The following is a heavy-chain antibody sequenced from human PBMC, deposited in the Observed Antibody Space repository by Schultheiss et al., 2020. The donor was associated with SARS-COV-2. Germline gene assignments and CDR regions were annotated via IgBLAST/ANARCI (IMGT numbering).Heavy chain of an antibody. D-gene: IGHD4-17*01. J-gene: IGHJ4*02. CDR1: GLTFRSYA. V-gene: IGHV3-30*04. CDR3: ARGGLYGFYDY. CDR2: ISYDGSNK. Sequence: GGSLRLSCGVSGLTFRSYAMSWVRQAPGKGLEWVAVISYDGSNKYYADSVKGRFTISRDNSKNTLYLQMNSLRAEDTAVYYCARGGLYGFYDYWGQGTLVTVSS.